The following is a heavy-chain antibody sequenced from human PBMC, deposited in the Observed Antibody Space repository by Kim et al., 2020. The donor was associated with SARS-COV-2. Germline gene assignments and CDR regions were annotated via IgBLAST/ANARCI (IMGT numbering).Heavy chain of an antibody. D-gene: IGHD5-18*01. CDR2: INHSGST. CDR3: ARGSDTAMAMIDY. V-gene: IGHV4-34*01. CDR1: GGSFSGYY. J-gene: IGHJ4*02. Sequence: SETLSLTCAVYGGSFSGYYWSWIRQPPGKGLEWIGEINHSGSTNYNPSLKSRVTISVDTSKNQFSLKLSSVTAADTAVYYCARGSDTAMAMIDYWGQGTL.